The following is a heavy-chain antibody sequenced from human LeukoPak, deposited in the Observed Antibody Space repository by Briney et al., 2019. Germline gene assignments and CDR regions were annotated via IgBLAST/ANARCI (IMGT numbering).Heavy chain of an antibody. D-gene: IGHD5-18*01. CDR1: GGSITSNSYS. J-gene: IGHJ4*02. CDR2: LSHAGTN. Sequence: SETLSLTCTVSGGSITSNSYSWGWIRQPPGKGLQWIVTLSHAGTNYYNPSLKSRVTMPVDRSKNQFSLTLTSVTATDTAVYYCARLRGGVQLWGDWGQGTLVTVSS. V-gene: IGHV4-39*01. CDR3: ARLRGGVQLWGD.